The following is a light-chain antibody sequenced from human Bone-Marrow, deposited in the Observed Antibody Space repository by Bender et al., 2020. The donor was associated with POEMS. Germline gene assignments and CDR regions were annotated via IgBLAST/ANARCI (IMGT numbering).Light chain of an antibody. CDR1: SSDVGGYNY. J-gene: IGLJ1*01. V-gene: IGLV2-11*01. CDR2: EVT. CDR3: CSYAGTNSLYV. Sequence: QSALTQPRSVSGSPGQSVTISCTGTSSDVGGYNYVSWYQQHPGKAPKVMIYEVTKRPSGVPDRFSGSKSGNTASLTVSGLQAEDEADYYCCSYAGTNSLYVFGSGTKVTVL.